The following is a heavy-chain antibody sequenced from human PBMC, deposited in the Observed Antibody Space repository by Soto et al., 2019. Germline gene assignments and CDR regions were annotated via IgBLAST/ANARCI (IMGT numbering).Heavy chain of an antibody. D-gene: IGHD3-10*01. CDR3: ARSVGGSNVNFDY. V-gene: IGHV1-8*01. J-gene: IGHJ4*02. CDR2: MNPDSGNT. Sequence: QVQLVQSGAEVRTPGASVKVSCKASGYTFTSYDINWVRQATGQGPEWMGWMNPDSGNTGYVQKFQGRVTMTWNTAISTAYMELSSLRSEDTAVYYCARSVGGSNVNFDYWGQGTLVTVSS. CDR1: GYTFTSYD.